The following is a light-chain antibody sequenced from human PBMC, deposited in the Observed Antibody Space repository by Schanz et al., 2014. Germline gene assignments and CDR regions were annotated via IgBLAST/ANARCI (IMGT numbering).Light chain of an antibody. CDR3: QQYRNSPYT. CDR2: GAS. CDR1: QSLSSSY. V-gene: IGKV3-20*01. J-gene: IGKJ2*01. Sequence: EIVLTQSPGTLSLSPGERATLSCRASQSLSSSYLAWYQQKPGQAPRLLIYGASSRATGIPDRFSGSGSGTDFSLTISRLEPEDFAVYYCQQYRNSPYTFGQGTKLDIK.